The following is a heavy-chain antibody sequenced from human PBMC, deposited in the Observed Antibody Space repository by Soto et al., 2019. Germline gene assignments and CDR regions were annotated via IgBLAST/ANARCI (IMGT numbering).Heavy chain of an antibody. CDR1: GGSISSGDYY. V-gene: IGHV4-30-4*01. CDR2: IYYSGST. CDR3: ARDDDSSGYRLFDY. Sequence: SETLSLTCTVSGGSISSGDYYWSWIRQPPGKGLEWIGYIYYSGSTYYNPSLKSRVTISVDTSKNQFSLKLSSVTAADTAVYYCARDDDSSGYRLFDYWGQGTLVTVSS. D-gene: IGHD3-22*01. J-gene: IGHJ4*02.